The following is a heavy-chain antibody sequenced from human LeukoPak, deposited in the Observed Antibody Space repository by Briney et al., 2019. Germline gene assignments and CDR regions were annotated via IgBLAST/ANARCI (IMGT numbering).Heavy chain of an antibody. D-gene: IGHD1-26*01. CDR1: GGTFSSYA. CDR2: IIPILGIA. J-gene: IGHJ6*02. V-gene: IGHV1-69*04. Sequence: SVKVSCKASGGTFSSYAISWVRQAPGQGLEWMGRIIPILGIANYAQKFQGRVTITADKSTSTAYMELSSLRSEDTAVYYCARGGYFREWELKSDRPYYYYGMDVWGQGTTVTVSS. CDR3: ARGGYFREWELKSDRPYYYYGMDV.